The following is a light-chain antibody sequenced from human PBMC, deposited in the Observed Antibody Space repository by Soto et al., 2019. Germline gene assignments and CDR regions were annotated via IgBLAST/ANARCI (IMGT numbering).Light chain of an antibody. CDR3: QHYYNTPPT. J-gene: IGKJ4*01. V-gene: IGKV1D-13*01. CDR1: QGISSA. CDR2: DAS. Sequence: AIQLTQSPSSLSASVGDRVTITCRASQGISSALAWYQQKPGKAPKLLIYDASSLESGVPSRFSGSGSGTDFTLTISSLQAEDVSVYYCQHYYNTPPTFGGGTKVDIK.